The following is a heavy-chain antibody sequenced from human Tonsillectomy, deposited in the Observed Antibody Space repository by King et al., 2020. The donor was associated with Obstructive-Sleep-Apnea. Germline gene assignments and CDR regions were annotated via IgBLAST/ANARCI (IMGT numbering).Heavy chain of an antibody. Sequence: VQLQESGPGLVKPSETLSLTCTVSGGSISSYYWSWIRQPPGKGLEWIGYIYYRGSTNYNPSLKSRVTISVDTSKNQFSLKLRSVTAADTAVYYCARQYCGGDCSFDFWGQGTLVTVSS. D-gene: IGHD2-21*02. J-gene: IGHJ4*02. CDR3: ARQYCGGDCSFDF. CDR1: GGSISSYY. V-gene: IGHV4-59*08. CDR2: IYYRGST.